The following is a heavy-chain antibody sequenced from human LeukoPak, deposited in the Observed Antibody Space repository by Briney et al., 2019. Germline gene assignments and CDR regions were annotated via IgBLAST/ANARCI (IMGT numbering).Heavy chain of an antibody. Sequence: ASVKVSCKLSGDTLTELSMHWVRQSPGKGLEWMGGFVPEDGETIYAQKFQGRVTMTEDTSADTAYMELSSLRSDDTAVYFCATLPRGHLFDSWGQGSLVTVSS. J-gene: IGHJ4*02. CDR2: FVPEDGET. CDR3: ATLPRGHLFDS. D-gene: IGHD3-10*01. CDR1: GDTLTELS. V-gene: IGHV1-24*01.